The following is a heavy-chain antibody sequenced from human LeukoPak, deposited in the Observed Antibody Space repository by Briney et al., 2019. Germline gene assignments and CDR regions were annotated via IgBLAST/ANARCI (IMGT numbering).Heavy chain of an antibody. J-gene: IGHJ5*02. CDR1: GFTFSSYA. V-gene: IGHV3-23*01. Sequence: QPGGSLRLSCAASGFTFSSYAMSWVRQAPGKGLEWVSAIIGSGGSTYYADSVKGRFTISRDNSKNTLYLQMNSLRDEDTAVYYCAKGSYYDSSGYPAPWGQGTLVTVSS. D-gene: IGHD3-22*01. CDR3: AKGSYYDSSGYPAP. CDR2: IIGSGGST.